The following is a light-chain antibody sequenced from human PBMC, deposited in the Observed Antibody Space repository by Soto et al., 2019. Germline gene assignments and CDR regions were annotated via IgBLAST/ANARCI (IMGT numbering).Light chain of an antibody. J-gene: IGKJ5*01. V-gene: IGKV3D-20*02. CDR2: DAS. CDR3: QQRSNWIT. CDR1: QTVSSNF. Sequence: EIVLTQSPGTLSLSPGERGTLSCRASQTVSSNFLAWYQQKPGQAPRLLIFDASTRATGIPDRFTGSGSGTDFTLTISSLEPEDFAVYYCQQRSNWITFGQGTRLEI.